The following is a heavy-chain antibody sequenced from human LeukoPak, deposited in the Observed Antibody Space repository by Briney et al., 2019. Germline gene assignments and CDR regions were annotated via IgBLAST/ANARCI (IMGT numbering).Heavy chain of an antibody. CDR1: GYTLTELS. Sequence: ASVKVSCKVSGYTLTELSMHWVRQAPGKGLEWMGGFDPEDGETIYAQKFQGRVTMTEDTSTDTAYMELSSLRSEDTAVYYCATRAWGAAAGIPYYWGQGALVTVSS. V-gene: IGHV1-24*01. CDR3: ATRAWGAAAGIPYY. J-gene: IGHJ4*02. D-gene: IGHD6-13*01. CDR2: FDPEDGET.